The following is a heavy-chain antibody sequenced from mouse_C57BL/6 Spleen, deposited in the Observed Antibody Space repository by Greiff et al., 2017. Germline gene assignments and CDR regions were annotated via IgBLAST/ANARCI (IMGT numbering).Heavy chain of an antibody. CDR1: GFNIKDYY. Sequence: DVQLVESGAELVRPGASVKLSCTASGFNIKDYYMHWVKQRPEQGLEWIGRIDPEDGDTEYDPKFQGKATMTADTSSNSAYLQLSSLTSEDTAVXYFTTYSELAWFAYWGQGTLVTVSA. D-gene: IGHD4-1*01. J-gene: IGHJ3*01. CDR3: TTYSELAWFAY. CDR2: IDPEDGDT. V-gene: IGHV14-1*01.